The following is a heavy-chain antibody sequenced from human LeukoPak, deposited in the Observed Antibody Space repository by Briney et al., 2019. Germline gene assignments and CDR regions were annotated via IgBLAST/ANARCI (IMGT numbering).Heavy chain of an antibody. V-gene: IGHV4-34*01. CDR2: INHSGST. CDR3: ARRSSKRFNWYFDL. Sequence: SETLSLTCAVYGGXFSGYYCSWIRQPPGKGLEWIGEINHSGSTNYNPSLKSRVTISVDTSKNQLSLKLSSVTAADTAVYYYARRSSKRFNWYFDLWGRGTLVTVSS. CDR1: GGXFSGYY. D-gene: IGHD5-24*01. J-gene: IGHJ2*01.